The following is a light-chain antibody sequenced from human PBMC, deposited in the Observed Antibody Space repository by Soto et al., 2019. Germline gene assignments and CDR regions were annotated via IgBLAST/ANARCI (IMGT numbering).Light chain of an antibody. J-gene: IGKJ5*01. CDR3: QQYYSYPSYT. V-gene: IGKV1-39*01. CDR1: QSISSY. Sequence: DIQMTQSPSSLSASVGDRVTITCRASQSISSYLNWYQQKPGKAPKLLIYAASSLQSGVPSRFSGSGSGTDFTLTISSLQPEDFATYYCQQYYSYPSYTFGQGTRLEIK. CDR2: AAS.